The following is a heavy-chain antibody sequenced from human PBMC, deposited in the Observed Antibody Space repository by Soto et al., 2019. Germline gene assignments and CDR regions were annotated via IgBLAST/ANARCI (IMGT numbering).Heavy chain of an antibody. CDR2: IIPIFGTA. J-gene: IGHJ3*02. D-gene: IGHD2-21*02. CDR3: ARDSRYCGGDCYHDAFDI. CDR1: GGTFSSYA. V-gene: IGHV1-69*13. Sequence: SVKVSCKASGGTFSSYAISWVRQAPEQGLEWMGGIIPIFGTANYAQKFQGRVTITADESTSTAYMELSSLRSEDTAVYYCARDSRYCGGDCYHDAFDIWGQGTMVTVSS.